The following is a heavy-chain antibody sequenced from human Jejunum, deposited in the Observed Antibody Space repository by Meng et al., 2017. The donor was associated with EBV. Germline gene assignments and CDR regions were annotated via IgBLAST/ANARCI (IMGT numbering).Heavy chain of an antibody. Sequence: QITLEESGPPRVIPTQTLTLTCTLSGFSISTNGVGVGWIRQLPGKAPEWLALIYWDNDKFYNPSLKSRLTIAKDTSKNQVVLTVTSMDPVDTAIYYCAHRRYLRGSWSFGDFDYWGQGTLVTVSS. CDR3: AHRRYLRGSWSFGDFDY. CDR1: GFSISTNGVG. J-gene: IGHJ4*02. V-gene: IGHV2-5*02. CDR2: IYWDNDK. D-gene: IGHD3-16*01.